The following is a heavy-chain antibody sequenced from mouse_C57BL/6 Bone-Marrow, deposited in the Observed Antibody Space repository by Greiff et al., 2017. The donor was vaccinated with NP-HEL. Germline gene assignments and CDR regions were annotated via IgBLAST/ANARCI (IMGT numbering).Heavy chain of an antibody. CDR3: TRGDYDGAWFAY. J-gene: IGHJ3*01. Sequence: VKLVESGAELVRPGASVTLSCKASGYTFTDYEMHWVKQTPVHGLEWIGAIDPETGGTAYNQKFKGKAILTADKSSSTAYMELRSLTSEDSAVYYCTRGDYDGAWFAYWGQGTLVTVSA. CDR1: GYTFTDYE. CDR2: IDPETGGT. D-gene: IGHD2-4*01. V-gene: IGHV1-15*01.